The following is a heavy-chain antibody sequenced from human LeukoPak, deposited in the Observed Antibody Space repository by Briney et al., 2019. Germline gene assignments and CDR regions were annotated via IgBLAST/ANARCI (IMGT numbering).Heavy chain of an antibody. D-gene: IGHD6-13*01. Sequence: ASVKVSCKASGGTFSSYAISWVRQAPGQGLEWMGGIIPIFGTANYAQKFQGRVTITADESTSTAYMELSSLRSEDTAVYYCARVQKLADSNWFDPWGQGTLVTVSS. CDR1: GGTFSSYA. CDR2: IIPIFGTA. CDR3: ARVQKLADSNWFDP. V-gene: IGHV1-69*13. J-gene: IGHJ5*02.